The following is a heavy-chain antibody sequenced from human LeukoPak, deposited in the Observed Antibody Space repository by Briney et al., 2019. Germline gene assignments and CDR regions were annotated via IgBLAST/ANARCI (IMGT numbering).Heavy chain of an antibody. D-gene: IGHD3-22*01. V-gene: IGHV3-33*01. CDR3: ARDRDSSGYYGYYFDY. CDR1: GFTFSSYG. Sequence: GGSLRLSCAASGFTFSSYGMHWVRQAPGKGLEWVAVIWYDGSNKYYADSVKGRFTISRDNAKNSLYLQMNSLRAEDTAVYYCARDRDSSGYYGYYFDYLGQGTLVTVSS. J-gene: IGHJ4*02. CDR2: IWYDGSNK.